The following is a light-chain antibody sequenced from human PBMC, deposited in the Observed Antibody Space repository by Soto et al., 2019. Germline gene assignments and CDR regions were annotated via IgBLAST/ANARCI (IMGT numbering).Light chain of an antibody. J-gene: IGKJ2*01. CDR2: DAS. V-gene: IGKV1-5*01. Sequence: DIQMTQFPSTLSASVGDRVTITCRASQTTNTWLAWYQQKPGTAPKLLIYDASSLEGGVPSRFRASGSGTEFTLTISSLQPDDLATYYCQQYISYPYTFGQGTKVEIK. CDR1: QTTNTW. CDR3: QQYISYPYT.